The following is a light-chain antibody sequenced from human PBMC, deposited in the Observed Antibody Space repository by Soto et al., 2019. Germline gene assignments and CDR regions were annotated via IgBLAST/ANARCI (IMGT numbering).Light chain of an antibody. V-gene: IGKV1-27*01. CDR2: AAS. CDR1: QDISNS. CDR3: QKYNSAPLT. J-gene: IGKJ4*01. Sequence: DIQMTQSPSSLSGSVGDRVTITCRASQDISNSLAWYQQKPGKVPKVLIYAASILQSGVPARFSGSGSGTDFTLTISSLQPEDVATYYCQKYNSAPLTFGGGTKVEI.